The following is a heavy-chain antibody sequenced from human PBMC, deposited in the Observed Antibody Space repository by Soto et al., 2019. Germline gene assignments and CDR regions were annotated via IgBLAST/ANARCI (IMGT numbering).Heavy chain of an antibody. CDR2: ISASGAGT. V-gene: IGHV3-23*01. Sequence: EVHLLDSGGHLVQPGGSLRLSCAASGFTFSSSAMTWVRQAPGKGLEWVSTISASGAGTYYADSVKGRFTISRDNSKNKLYLQMNSLRVEDTAVYYCAKGLGTGWYFDYWGQGTLVTVSS. J-gene: IGHJ4*02. D-gene: IGHD6-19*01. CDR1: GFTFSSSA. CDR3: AKGLGTGWYFDY.